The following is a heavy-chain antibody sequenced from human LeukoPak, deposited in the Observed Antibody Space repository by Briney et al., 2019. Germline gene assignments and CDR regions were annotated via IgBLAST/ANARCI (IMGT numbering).Heavy chain of an antibody. D-gene: IGHD3-10*01. J-gene: IGHJ5*02. V-gene: IGHV3-74*01. CDR3: VRGRGSYGWFDP. CDR1: GFTSSSYW. CDR2: ISGDGTAR. Sequence: PGGALRLSCAASGFTSSSYWMHWVRPVPGRGVVWVSRISGDGTARNYAGSVKGRFTISRDDAKNTVDLQMNSLRGEDTAVYYCVRGRGSYGWFDPWGQGTLVTVSS.